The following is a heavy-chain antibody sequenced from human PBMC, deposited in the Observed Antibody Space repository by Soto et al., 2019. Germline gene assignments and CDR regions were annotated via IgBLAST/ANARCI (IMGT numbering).Heavy chain of an antibody. V-gene: IGHV3-30-3*01. CDR2: ISYDGSNK. D-gene: IGHD3-3*01. CDR1: GFTFSSYA. Sequence: QVQLVESGGVVVQPGRSLRLSCAASGFTFSSYAMHWVRQAPGKGLEWVAVISYDGSNKYYADSVKGRFTISRDNSKNTLYLQMNSLRAEDTAVYYCARDFAILEWPRMDVWGQGTTVTVSS. CDR3: ARDFAILEWPRMDV. J-gene: IGHJ6*02.